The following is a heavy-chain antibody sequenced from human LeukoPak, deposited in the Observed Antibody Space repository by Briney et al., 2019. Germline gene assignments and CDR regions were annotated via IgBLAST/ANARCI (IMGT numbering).Heavy chain of an antibody. CDR1: GYTFSNYN. CDR3: ARVRDGYTDAYDI. CDR2: VNPSDDST. D-gene: IGHD5-24*01. Sequence: GASVKVSCKASGYTFSNYNIHWLRQAPGQGLEWMGIVNPSDDSTNYAQNFQGRVTMTGDTSTSTVYMELSSLRSEDTAVYYCARVRDGYTDAYDIWGQGTMVTVTS. V-gene: IGHV1-46*01. J-gene: IGHJ3*02.